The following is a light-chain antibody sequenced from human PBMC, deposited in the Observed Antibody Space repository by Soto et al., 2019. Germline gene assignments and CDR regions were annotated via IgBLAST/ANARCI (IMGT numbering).Light chain of an antibody. CDR3: QQDYSYPLT. CDR2: AAS. J-gene: IGKJ1*01. Sequence: AIRMTQSPSSLSASVGDRVTITCRASQGIRNDLGWYQQKPGKAPKLLIYAASSLQSGVPARFSGSGSGTDFTLTISSLQPEDFATYYCQQDYSYPLTFGQGTKLDIK. V-gene: IGKV1-6*01. CDR1: QGIRND.